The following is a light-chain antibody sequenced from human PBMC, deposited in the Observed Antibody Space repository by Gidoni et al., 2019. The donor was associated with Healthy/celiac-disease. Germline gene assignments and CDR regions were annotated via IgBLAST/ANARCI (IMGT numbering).Light chain of an antibody. V-gene: IGKV1-39*01. CDR2: AAS. Sequence: DTQMTQSPSSLSASVGDRVTITCPASQSISSYLNWYQQKPGKAPKLLIYAASSLQSGVPSRFSGSGSGTDFTLTISSLQPEDFATYYCQQSYSTPRTFXGXTKVEIK. CDR3: QQSYSTPRT. CDR1: QSISSY. J-gene: IGKJ4*01.